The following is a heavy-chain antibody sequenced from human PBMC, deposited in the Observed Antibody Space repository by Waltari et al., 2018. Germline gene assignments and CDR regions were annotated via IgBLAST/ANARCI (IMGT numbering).Heavy chain of an antibody. J-gene: IGHJ4*02. Sequence: QVQLQESGPGLVKPSETLSLTCTVSGGSISSYYWSWIRQPAGKGLEGIGRIYTSGSTNSNPALKSRVTLSVATSKNQCSLQLSSVTAADTAVYYCARDGGSIAVAGTFDYWGQGTLVTVSS. CDR2: IYTSGST. V-gene: IGHV4-4*07. CDR3: ARDGGSIAVAGTFDY. D-gene: IGHD6-19*01. CDR1: GGSISSYY.